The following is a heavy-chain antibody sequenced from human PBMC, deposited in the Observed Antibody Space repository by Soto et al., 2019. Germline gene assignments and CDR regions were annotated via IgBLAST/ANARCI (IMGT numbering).Heavy chain of an antibody. J-gene: IGHJ4*02. V-gene: IGHV3-9*01. CDR1: GFTFDDYV. CDR2: LTWNGEVL. CDR3: VKDSESSGYLTHLDY. Sequence: PVGSLRLSCVASGFTFDDYVIHWVRQTPGKGLEWVSGLTWNGEVLGYADSVKGRFTISRDNAKNSLYLEMNSLRPEDTALYYCVKDSESSGYLTHLDYWGQGTLVTVSS. D-gene: IGHD3-22*01.